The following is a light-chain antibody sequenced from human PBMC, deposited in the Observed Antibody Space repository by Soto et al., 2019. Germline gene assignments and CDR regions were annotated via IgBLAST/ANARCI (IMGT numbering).Light chain of an antibody. V-gene: IGKV3-11*01. CDR2: NAS. CDR1: QSVSSY. Sequence: EIVLTQSPATLSLSPGERATLSCRASQSVSSYLAWYQQRPGQAPRLLIYNASSRATGIPARFTGSGSGTDFTLTISSLEPEDFAVYYCQQRSSWPFTFGPGTKVDTK. CDR3: QQRSSWPFT. J-gene: IGKJ3*01.